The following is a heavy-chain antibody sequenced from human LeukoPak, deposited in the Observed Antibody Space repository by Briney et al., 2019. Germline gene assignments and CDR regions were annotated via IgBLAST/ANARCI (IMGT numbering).Heavy chain of an antibody. D-gene: IGHD2-15*01. J-gene: IGHJ5*02. CDR2: IQNDETEI. CDR1: GFKFSSYG. Sequence: GGSLRLSYAASGFKFSSYGMHWVRQAPGKGLEWVAFIQNDETEIRYADSVKGRFTISRDNSKNTLYLQMNSLRVEGTAVYYCARDRGSYSYSFDPWGQGTLVTVSS. CDR3: ARDRGSYSYSFDP. V-gene: IGHV3-30*02.